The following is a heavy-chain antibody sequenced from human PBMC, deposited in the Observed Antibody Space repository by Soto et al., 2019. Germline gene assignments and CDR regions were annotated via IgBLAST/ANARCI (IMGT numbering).Heavy chain of an antibody. Sequence: SETLSLTCTVSGGSISSYYWSWIRQPPGKGLEWIGYIYYSGSTNYNPSLKSRVTISVDTSKNQFSLKLSSVTAADTAVYYCARHRNVVGANLLFDSWGQGTLVTVSS. D-gene: IGHD1-26*01. CDR2: IYYSGST. J-gene: IGHJ4*02. CDR1: GGSISSYY. V-gene: IGHV4-59*08. CDR3: ARHRNVVGANLLFDS.